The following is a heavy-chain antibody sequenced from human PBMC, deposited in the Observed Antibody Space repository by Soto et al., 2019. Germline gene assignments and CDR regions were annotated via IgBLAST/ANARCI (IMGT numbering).Heavy chain of an antibody. CDR3: TTGIYYDLLTGYHDVAY. CDR1: GFNLSHPW. CDR2: IKSETDGGTA. V-gene: IGHV3-15*01. Sequence: KPGGSLRLSCAASGFNLSHPWMTWVRQAAGKGLEWVGRIKSETDGGTADYAAPVKGRITISRDDSKNTVYLQMNSLKTEDTAVYYCTTGIYYDLLTGYHDVAYWGQGTLVTDSS. J-gene: IGHJ4*02. D-gene: IGHD3-9*01.